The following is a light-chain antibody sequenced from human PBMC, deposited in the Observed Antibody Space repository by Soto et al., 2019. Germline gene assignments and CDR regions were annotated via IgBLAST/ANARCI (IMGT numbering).Light chain of an antibody. Sequence: QSALTQPASVSGSPGQSITISCTGTSSDVGGYNYVCWHQQHPGKAPKLIIYDVINRPSGVSNRFSASKSGNTASLAISGLQAEDAADYFFNSYGSGNTVVFGGGTQLTVL. CDR2: DVI. CDR3: NSYGSGNTVV. J-gene: IGLJ3*02. V-gene: IGLV2-14*03. CDR1: SSDVGGYNY.